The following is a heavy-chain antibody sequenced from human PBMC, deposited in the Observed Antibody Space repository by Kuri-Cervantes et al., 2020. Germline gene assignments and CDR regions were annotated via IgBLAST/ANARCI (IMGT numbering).Heavy chain of an antibody. CDR3: VREGSGSFYGFYYYVDV. V-gene: IGHV3-7*04. J-gene: IGHJ6*03. D-gene: IGHD3-10*01. Sequence: GESLKISCAASGFSFRTYWMSWVRQAPGKGLEWVANIKQDGREKYLVDSVRGRFTVSRDNDKNSLYLQMNSLRAEDTAVYYCVREGSGSFYGFYYYVDVWGKGTTVTVSS. CDR2: IKQDGREK. CDR1: GFSFRTYW.